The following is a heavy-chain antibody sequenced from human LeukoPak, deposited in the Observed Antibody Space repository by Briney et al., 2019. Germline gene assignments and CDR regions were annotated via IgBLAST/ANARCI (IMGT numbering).Heavy chain of an antibody. Sequence: GGSLRLSCAASGFSFNNAWMSWVRQAPGKGLEWVGHVKSKTDGGATDYATPVKGRFSISRDDSKNTLFLQMNSLKTEDTAVYYCTTGTWIQLWLPDYWGQGTLVTVSS. J-gene: IGHJ4*02. V-gene: IGHV3-15*01. CDR2: VKSKTDGGAT. CDR3: TTGTWIQLWLPDY. D-gene: IGHD5-18*01. CDR1: GFSFNNAW.